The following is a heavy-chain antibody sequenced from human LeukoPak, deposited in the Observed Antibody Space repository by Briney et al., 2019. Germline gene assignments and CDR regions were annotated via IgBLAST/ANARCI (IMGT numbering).Heavy chain of an antibody. CDR1: GFTFSDYY. CDR2: ISSGSTI. Sequence: GGSLRLSCAASGFTFSDYYMTWIRQAPGKGLEWVSYISSGSTIYYADSVKGRFTISRDNAKNSLYLQMNSLRAEDTAVYYCARDLSYYDSSGYYPHYWGQGALVTVSS. CDR3: ARDLSYYDSSGYYPHY. V-gene: IGHV3-11*04. J-gene: IGHJ4*02. D-gene: IGHD3-22*01.